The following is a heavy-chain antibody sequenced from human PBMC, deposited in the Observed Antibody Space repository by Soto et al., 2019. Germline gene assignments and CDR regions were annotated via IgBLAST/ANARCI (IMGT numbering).Heavy chain of an antibody. J-gene: IGHJ6*03. D-gene: IGHD3-9*01. Sequence: GGSLRLSCAASGFTFSSYWMHWVRQAPGKGLVWVSRINSDGSSTSYADSVKGRFTISRDNAKNTLYLQMNSLRAEDTAVYYCARAYYDILTGPPHYYYMDVWGKGTTVTVSS. CDR1: GFTFSSYW. CDR3: ARAYYDILTGPPHYYYMDV. V-gene: IGHV3-74*01. CDR2: INSDGSST.